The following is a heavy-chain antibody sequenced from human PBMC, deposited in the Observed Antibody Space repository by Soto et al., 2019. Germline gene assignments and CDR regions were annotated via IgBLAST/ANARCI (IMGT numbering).Heavy chain of an antibody. V-gene: IGHV3-23*01. Sequence: GGSLRLSCAASGFTYSSYAMGWVRQAPAQGLELVSEISGSGGSTYYADSVKGRFTISRDNSKNTLYLQMNSLRAEDTAVYYCAKDFYSPVDWLPEYYFDPWGQGTLVTVSS. D-gene: IGHD3-9*01. CDR3: AKDFYSPVDWLPEYYFDP. J-gene: IGHJ5*02. CDR1: GFTYSSYA. CDR2: ISGSGGST.